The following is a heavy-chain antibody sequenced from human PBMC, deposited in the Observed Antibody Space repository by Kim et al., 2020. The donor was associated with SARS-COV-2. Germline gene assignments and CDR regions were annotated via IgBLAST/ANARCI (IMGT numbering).Heavy chain of an antibody. CDR2: IIPILGIA. D-gene: IGHD1-26*01. Sequence: SVKVSCKASGGTFSSYAISWVRQAPGQGLEWMGRIIPILGIANYAQKFQGRVTITADKSTSTAYMELSSLRSEDTAVYYCAATSGSYFTGCDYWGQGTLVTVSS. CDR3: AATSGSYFTGCDY. CDR1: GGTFSSYA. V-gene: IGHV1-69*04. J-gene: IGHJ4*02.